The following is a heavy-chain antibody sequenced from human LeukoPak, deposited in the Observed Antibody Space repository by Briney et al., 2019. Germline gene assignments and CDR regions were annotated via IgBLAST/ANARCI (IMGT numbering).Heavy chain of an antibody. Sequence: GGSLRLSCAASGFIFSEYWMYWVRQAPGKGLAWVARINSDGSTTNYADSAKGRFTISRDNSKNTLYLQMNSLRAEDTAVYYCAKDLSEGAVAGTYYYYYGMDVWGQGTTVTVSS. CDR1: GFIFSEYW. CDR2: INSDGSTT. J-gene: IGHJ6*02. D-gene: IGHD6-19*01. V-gene: IGHV3-74*01. CDR3: AKDLSEGAVAGTYYYYYGMDV.